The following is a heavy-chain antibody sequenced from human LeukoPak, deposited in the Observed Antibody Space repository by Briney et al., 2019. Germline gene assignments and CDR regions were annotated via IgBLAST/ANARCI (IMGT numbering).Heavy chain of an antibody. CDR1: GFTFSSYW. Sequence: GGSLRLSCAASGFTFSSYWMSWVRQAPGKGLEWVGRIKSKTDGGTTDYAAPVKGRFTISRDDSKNTLYLQMNSLKTEDTAVYYCTTESRLRFLEWLLSGGSFDYWGQGTLVTVSS. J-gene: IGHJ4*02. CDR2: IKSKTDGGTT. V-gene: IGHV3-15*01. D-gene: IGHD3-3*01. CDR3: TTESRLRFLEWLLSGGSFDY.